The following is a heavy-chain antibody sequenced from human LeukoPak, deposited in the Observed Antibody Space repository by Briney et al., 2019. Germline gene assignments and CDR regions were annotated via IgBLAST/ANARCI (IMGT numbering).Heavy chain of an antibody. V-gene: IGHV1-46*01. CDR2: INPSGGST. J-gene: IGHJ3*02. CDR3: ARKGDCYDSSGDAFDI. D-gene: IGHD3-22*01. CDR1: GYTFTSYY. Sequence: ASVKVSCKASGYTFTSYYMHWVRQAPGQGLEWMGIINPSGGSTSYAQKLQGRVTMTRDMSTSTVYMELSSLRSEDTAVYYCARKGDCYDSSGDAFDIWGQGTMVTVSS.